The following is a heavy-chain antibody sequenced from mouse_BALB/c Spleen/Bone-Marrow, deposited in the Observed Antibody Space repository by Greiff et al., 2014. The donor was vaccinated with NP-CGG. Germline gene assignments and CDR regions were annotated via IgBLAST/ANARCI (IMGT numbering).Heavy chain of an antibody. CDR1: GFTFSDYY. J-gene: IGHJ1*01. CDR3: ARVVTTATLYWYFDV. CDR2: ISDGGSYT. Sequence: VQLQQSGGGLVKPGGSLKLSCAASGFTFSDYYMYWVRQTPGKRLEWGATISDGGSYTYYPDSVKGRFTISRDNAKNNLYLQMSSLKSEDTAMYYCARVVTTATLYWYFDVWGAGTTVTVSS. V-gene: IGHV5-4*02. D-gene: IGHD1-2*01.